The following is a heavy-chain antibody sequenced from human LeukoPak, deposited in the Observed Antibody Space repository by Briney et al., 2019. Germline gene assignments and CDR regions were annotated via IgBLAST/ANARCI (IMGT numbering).Heavy chain of an antibody. CDR2: INPKTGGT. J-gene: IGHJ6*03. Sequence: ASVKVSCKASGYTFTGYYMHWVRQAPGQGLECMGWINPKTGGTTYAQRFQGRVTMTRDASISTGFMELSRLRLDDTAVYYCARAGGYCSSTSCPSPISYYYYYMDVWGKGTTVTISS. CDR1: GYTFTGYY. CDR3: ARAGGYCSSTSCPSPISYYYYYMDV. V-gene: IGHV1-2*02. D-gene: IGHD2-2*01.